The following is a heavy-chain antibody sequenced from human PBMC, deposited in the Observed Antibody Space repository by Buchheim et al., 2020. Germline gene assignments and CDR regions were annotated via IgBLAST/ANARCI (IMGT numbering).Heavy chain of an antibody. CDR3: AKGASSNDWHFDY. V-gene: IGHV3-30*18. D-gene: IGHD6-19*01. CDR2: TSYDGSNK. J-gene: IGHJ4*02. Sequence: QVQLVESGGGVVQPGRSLRLSCTASEFTFSNYGMHWVRQAPGKGLEWVAITSYDGSNKYYADTVKGRFTISRDNSKNTLYLQMNSLRAEDTAVYYCAKGASSNDWHFDYWGQGTL. CDR1: EFTFSNYG.